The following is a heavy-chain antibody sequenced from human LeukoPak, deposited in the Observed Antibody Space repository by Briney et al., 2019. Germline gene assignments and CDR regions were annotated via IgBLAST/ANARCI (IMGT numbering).Heavy chain of an antibody. D-gene: IGHD3-16*01. Sequence: GGSLRLSCAASGFTFSRYWMHWVRQAPGKGLVWVSRIYTDGSGTTYADSVKGRFTISGDNAKNTLYLQMNSLRAEDTAVYYCASDRGYAFDIWGQGTMVTVSS. CDR3: ASDRGYAFDI. CDR1: GFTFSRYW. J-gene: IGHJ3*02. CDR2: IYTDGSGT. V-gene: IGHV3-74*01.